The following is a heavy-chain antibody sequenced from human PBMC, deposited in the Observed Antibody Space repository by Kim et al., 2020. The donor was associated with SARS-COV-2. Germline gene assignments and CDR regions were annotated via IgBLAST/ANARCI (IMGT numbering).Heavy chain of an antibody. D-gene: IGHD2-2*01. J-gene: IGHJ4*02. CDR3: ARGSHRSSWV. CDR2: TWYRSQWHF. Sequence: SQTLSLTCAISGDSVSSNIAAWHWIRQSPSRGLEWLGRTWYRSQWHFDYAESVKSRITINPDSSKNQFSLQLNSVTPEDTAVYYCARGSHRSSWVWGQGT. V-gene: IGHV6-1*01. CDR1: GDSVSSNIAA.